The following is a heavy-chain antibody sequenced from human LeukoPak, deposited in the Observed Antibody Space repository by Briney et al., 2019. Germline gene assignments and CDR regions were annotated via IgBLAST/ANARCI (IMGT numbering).Heavy chain of an antibody. Sequence: GASVRVSCKASGGTFSSYAISWVRQAPGQGLEWMGRIIPILGIANYAQKFQGRVTITADKSTSTAYMELSSLRSEDTAVYYCARPRPEATMEIDAFDIWGQGTMVTVSS. V-gene: IGHV1-69*04. D-gene: IGHD5-12*01. CDR2: IIPILGIA. J-gene: IGHJ3*02. CDR1: GGTFSSYA. CDR3: ARPRPEATMEIDAFDI.